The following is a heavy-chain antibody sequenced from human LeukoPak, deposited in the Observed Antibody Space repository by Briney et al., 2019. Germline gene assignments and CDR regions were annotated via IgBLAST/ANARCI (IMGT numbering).Heavy chain of an antibody. D-gene: IGHD6-13*01. CDR1: GFTFSSYA. Sequence: PGGSLRLSCAASGFTFSSYAISWVRQAPGQGLEWMGGIIPIFGTANYAQKFQGRVTITADESTSTAYMELSSLRSEDTAVYYCARDRPSAAAYYFDYWGQGTLVTVSS. CDR2: IIPIFGTA. J-gene: IGHJ4*02. V-gene: IGHV1-69*01. CDR3: ARDRPSAAAYYFDY.